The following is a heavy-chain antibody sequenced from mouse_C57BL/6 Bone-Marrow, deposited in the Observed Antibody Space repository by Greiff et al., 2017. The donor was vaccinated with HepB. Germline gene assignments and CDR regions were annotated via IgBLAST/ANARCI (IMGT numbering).Heavy chain of an antibody. V-gene: IGHV1-15*01. D-gene: IGHD1-1*01. J-gene: IGHJ3*01. CDR3: TRHYYGSSPPFAY. Sequence: QVQLQQSGAELVRPGASVTLSCKASGYTFTDCEMHWVKQTPVHGLEWIGAIDPETGGTAYNQKFKGKAILTADKSSSTAYMELRSLTSEDSAVYYCTRHYYGSSPPFAYWGQGTLVTVSA. CDR2: IDPETGGT. CDR1: GYTFTDCE.